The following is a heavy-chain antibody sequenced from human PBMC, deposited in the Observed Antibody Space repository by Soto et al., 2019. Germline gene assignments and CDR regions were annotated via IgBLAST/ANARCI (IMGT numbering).Heavy chain of an antibody. CDR3: ACHGITGTWVYYYGMDV. J-gene: IGHJ6*02. D-gene: IGHD1-7*01. CDR1: GGTFSSYA. V-gene: IGHV1-69*12. CDR2: IIPIFGTA. Sequence: QVQLVQSGAAVKKPGSSVKVSCKASGGTFSSYAISWVRQAPGQGLEWMGGIIPIFGTANYAQKFQGRVTITADESTSTAYMELSSLRSEDTAVYYCACHGITGTWVYYYGMDVWCQGTTVTVSS.